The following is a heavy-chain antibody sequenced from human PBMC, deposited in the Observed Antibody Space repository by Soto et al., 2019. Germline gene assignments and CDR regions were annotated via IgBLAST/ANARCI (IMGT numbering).Heavy chain of an antibody. V-gene: IGHV5-51*01. D-gene: IGHD5-18*01. CDR1: GCSFINYW. J-gene: IGHJ6*02. CDR3: ARNRRNSYGYGMDV. CDR2: FYPGDSDT. Sequence: GESLNISCKASGCSFINYWIAWVRQMPGKGLEWMGIFYPGDSDTRYSPSFQGQVTISGDKSISTAYLQWSSLKASDTAMYYCARNRRNSYGYGMDVWGQGTTVTVSS.